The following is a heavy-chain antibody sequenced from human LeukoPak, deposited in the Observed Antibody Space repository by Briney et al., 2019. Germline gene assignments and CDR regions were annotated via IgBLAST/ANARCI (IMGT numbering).Heavy chain of an antibody. CDR2: IRSKANSYAT. CDR1: GFTFSGSA. Sequence: GGSLRLSCAASGFTFSGSAMHWVRQASGKGLEWVGRIRSKANSYATAYAASVKGRFTISRDDSKNTAYLQMNSLKTEDTAVYYCTRRLYDSSGYEYDNFDYWGQGTLVTVSS. V-gene: IGHV3-73*01. CDR3: TRRLYDSSGYEYDNFDY. J-gene: IGHJ4*02. D-gene: IGHD3-22*01.